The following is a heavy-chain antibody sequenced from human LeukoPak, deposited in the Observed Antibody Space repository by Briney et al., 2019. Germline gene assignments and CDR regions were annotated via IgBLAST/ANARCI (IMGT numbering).Heavy chain of an antibody. CDR1: GDSISSGGYS. D-gene: IGHD5-18*01. CDR2: IYYSGST. J-gene: IGHJ3*02. V-gene: IGHV4-61*08. Sequence: SETLSLTCAVSGDSISSGGYSWSWIRQPPGKGLEWIGYIYYSGSTNYNPSLKSRVTISVDTSKNQFSLKLSSVTAADTAVYYCARSGHSYGADSFDIWGQGTMVTVSS. CDR3: ARSGHSYGADSFDI.